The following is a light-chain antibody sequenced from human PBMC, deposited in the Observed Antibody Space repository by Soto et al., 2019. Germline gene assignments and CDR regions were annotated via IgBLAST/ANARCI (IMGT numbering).Light chain of an antibody. CDR2: DVS. CDR1: SSDVGGYNY. J-gene: IGLJ1*01. Sequence: ALTQPASVSGSPGQSITISCTGTSSDVGGYNYVSWYQQHPGKAPKLMIYDVSNRPSGVSNRFSGSKSGNTASLTISGLQAEDEADYYCSSYTTSSTYVFGTGTKVTVL. V-gene: IGLV2-14*01. CDR3: SSYTTSSTYV.